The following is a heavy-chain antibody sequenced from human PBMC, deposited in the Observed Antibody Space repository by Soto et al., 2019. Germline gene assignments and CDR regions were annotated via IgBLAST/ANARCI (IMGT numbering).Heavy chain of an antibody. D-gene: IGHD6-6*01. Sequence: PGGSLRLSCAASGFTFSSYGMHWVRQAPGKGLEWVAVISYDGSNKCYADSVKGRFTISRDNSKNTLYLQMNSLRAEDTAVYYCAKDRSIAARPKSNYYGMDVWGQGTTVTVSS. J-gene: IGHJ6*02. CDR3: AKDRSIAARPKSNYYGMDV. CDR1: GFTFSSYG. CDR2: ISYDGSNK. V-gene: IGHV3-30*18.